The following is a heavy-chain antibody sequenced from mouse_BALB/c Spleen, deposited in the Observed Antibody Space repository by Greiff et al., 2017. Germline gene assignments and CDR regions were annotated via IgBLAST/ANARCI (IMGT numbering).Heavy chain of an antibody. CDR2: IDPENGNT. CDR1: GFNIKDYY. Sequence: VTLKESGAELVRPGALVKLSCKASGFNIKDYYMHWVKQRPEQGLEWIGWIDPENGNTIYDPKFQGKASITADTSSNTAYLQLSSLTSEDTAVYYCSRRGYDGYYENWGQGTLVTVSA. V-gene: IGHV14-1*02. CDR3: SRRGYDGYYEN. J-gene: IGHJ3*01. D-gene: IGHD2-3*01.